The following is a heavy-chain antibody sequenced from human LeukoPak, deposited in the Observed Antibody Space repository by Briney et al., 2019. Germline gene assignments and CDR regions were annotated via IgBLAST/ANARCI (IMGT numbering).Heavy chain of an antibody. D-gene: IGHD6-19*01. V-gene: IGHV3-33*01. CDR3: ARDLVALAEDYYYGMDV. CDR2: IWYDGSNK. Sequence: GGSLRLSCAASGFTFSSYGMHWVRQAPGKGLEWVAVIWYDGSNKYYADSVKGRFTISRDNSKNTLYLQMNSLRDEDTAVYYCARDLVALAEDYYYGMDVWGQGTTVTVSS. CDR1: GFTFSSYG. J-gene: IGHJ6*02.